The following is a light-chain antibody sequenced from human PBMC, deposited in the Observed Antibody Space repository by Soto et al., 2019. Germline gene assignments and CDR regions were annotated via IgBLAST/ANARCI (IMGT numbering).Light chain of an antibody. CDR2: AAS. V-gene: IGKV1-39*01. J-gene: IGKJ5*01. CDR1: QGISSY. Sequence: DIQMTQSPSSLSASVGDRVTITCRASQGISSYLSWYQQKPGKAPKFLIYAASSLQRGVPSRFGGSGSGTDFTLTISSLQPEDFATYYCQQSYSTPITFGQGTRLEIK. CDR3: QQSYSTPIT.